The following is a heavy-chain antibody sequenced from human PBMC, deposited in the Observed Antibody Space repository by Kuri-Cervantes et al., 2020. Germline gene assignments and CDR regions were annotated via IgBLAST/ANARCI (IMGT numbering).Heavy chain of an antibody. D-gene: IGHD1-14*01. CDR3: ARHKGTYRGLDY. J-gene: IGHJ4*02. Sequence: SETLSLTCTVSGGSISSYYWSWIRQPPGKGLEWIGSIYYSGSTYYNPSLKSRVTISVDTSKNQFSLKLSPVTAADTAVYYCARHKGTYRGLDYWGQGTLVTVSS. V-gene: IGHV4-39*01. CDR2: IYYSGST. CDR1: GGSISSYY.